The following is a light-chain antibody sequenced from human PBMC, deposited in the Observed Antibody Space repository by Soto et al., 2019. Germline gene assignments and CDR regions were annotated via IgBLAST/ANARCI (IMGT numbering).Light chain of an antibody. V-gene: IGKV1-5*03. Sequence: DIQMTQSPSTLSASVGDRVTITCRASQSISNWLAWYQQKPGKAPKLLIYKASSLESGVPSRFSGSASGTXFXXTIXXLXXXDFATYYCQQYNSYSTFGQGTKVEIK. CDR2: KAS. CDR3: QQYNSYST. CDR1: QSISNW. J-gene: IGKJ1*01.